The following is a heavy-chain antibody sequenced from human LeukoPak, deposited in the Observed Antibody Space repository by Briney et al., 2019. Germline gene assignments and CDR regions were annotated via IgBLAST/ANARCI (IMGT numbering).Heavy chain of an antibody. CDR1: GFIFSSYS. V-gene: IGHV3-30*18. Sequence: PGGSLRLSCAASGFIFSSYSMHWVRQAPGKGLEWVAVVSTDGTIKYYADSMKGRFTVSRDNYKNTVDLQMNSLRAEDTAVYYCAKSDTPWGSWYYFDYWGQGTLVTVSS. CDR3: AKSDTPWGSWYYFDY. J-gene: IGHJ4*02. D-gene: IGHD6-13*01. CDR2: VSTDGTIK.